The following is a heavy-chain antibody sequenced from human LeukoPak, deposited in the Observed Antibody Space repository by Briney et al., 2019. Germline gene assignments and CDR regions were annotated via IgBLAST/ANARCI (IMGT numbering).Heavy chain of an antibody. CDR1: GGSISSGDYY. Sequence: SQTLSLTCTVSGGSISSGDYYWSWIRQPPGKGLEWIGHIYYSGSTYYNPSLKSRVTISVDTSKNQFSLKLSSVTAADTAVYYCARDSSGWYSDYWGQGTLVTVSS. J-gene: IGHJ4*02. CDR2: IYYSGST. CDR3: ARDSSGWYSDY. V-gene: IGHV4-30-4*01. D-gene: IGHD6-19*01.